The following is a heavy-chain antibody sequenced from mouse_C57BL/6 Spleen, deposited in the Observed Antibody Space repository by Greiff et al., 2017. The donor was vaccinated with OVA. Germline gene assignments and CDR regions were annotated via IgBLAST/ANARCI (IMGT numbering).Heavy chain of an antibody. V-gene: IGHV1-55*01. CDR1: GYTFTSYW. Sequence: VQLQQPGAELVKPGASVKMSCKASGYTFTSYWINWVKQRPGQGLEWIGDIYPGSGSTNYNEKFKGKATLTVDTSSSTAYMQLSSLTSEDSAVYYCARSVYPPGPYALDYGGQGTSGTAST. CDR3: ARSVYPPGPYALDY. J-gene: IGHJ4*01. CDR2: IYPGSGST.